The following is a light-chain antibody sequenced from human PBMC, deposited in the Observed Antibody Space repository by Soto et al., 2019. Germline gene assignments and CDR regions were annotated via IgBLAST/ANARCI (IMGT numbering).Light chain of an antibody. J-gene: IGLJ1*01. CDR2: DVI. CDR3: CSYAGSYTHV. Sequence: QSALPQPRSVSGSPGQSVTFSCTGTSSDVGAYIYVSWYQQHPGKAPKLIIYDVIKRPSGVPDRFSGSKSGNTASLTISGLQAEDEADCYCCSYAGSYTHVFGTGTKV. V-gene: IGLV2-11*01. CDR1: SSDVGAYIY.